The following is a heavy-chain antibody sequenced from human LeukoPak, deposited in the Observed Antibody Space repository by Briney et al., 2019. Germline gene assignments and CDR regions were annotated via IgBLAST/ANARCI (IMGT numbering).Heavy chain of an antibody. D-gene: IGHD4-11*01. CDR2: ISAYNGNT. J-gene: IGHJ4*02. V-gene: IGHV1-18*01. CDR1: GYTFTSYG. CDR3: ARDDYSNYGGSFDY. Sequence: ASVKXSCXASGYTFTSYGISWVRQAPGQGLEWMGWISAYNGNTNYAQELQGRVTMTTDTSTSTAYMELRSLRSDDTAVYYCARDDYSNYGGSFDYWGQGTLVTVSS.